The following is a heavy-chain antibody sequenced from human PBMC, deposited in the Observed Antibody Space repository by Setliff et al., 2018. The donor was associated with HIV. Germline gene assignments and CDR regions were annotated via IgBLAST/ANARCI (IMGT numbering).Heavy chain of an antibody. Sequence: SVKVSCKASGGTFSSYITAWVRQAPGQGLEWMGGIHPIFGTTNYARDFMGRVSITADESTNTAYMGLSSLRSDDSAIYYCARGIPRGTVFGVVGYFDYWGQGTPVTVSS. CDR1: GGTFSSYI. J-gene: IGHJ4*02. CDR3: ARGIPRGTVFGVVGYFDY. D-gene: IGHD3-3*01. CDR2: IHPIFGTT. V-gene: IGHV1-69*13.